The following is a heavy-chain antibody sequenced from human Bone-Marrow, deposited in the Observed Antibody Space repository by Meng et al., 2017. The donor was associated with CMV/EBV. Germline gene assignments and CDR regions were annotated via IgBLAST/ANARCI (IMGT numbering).Heavy chain of an antibody. CDR3: ARGGYSGYDYEHGMDV. J-gene: IGHJ6*02. CDR2: IWYDGSNK. V-gene: IGHV3-33*01. Sequence: GGSLRLSCAASGFTFSSYGMHWVRQAPGKGLEWVAVIWYDGSNKYYADSVKGRFTISRDNSKNSLYLQMNSLRAEDTAVYYCARGGYSGYDYEHGMDVWGQGTTVTVSS. CDR1: GFTFSSYG. D-gene: IGHD5-12*01.